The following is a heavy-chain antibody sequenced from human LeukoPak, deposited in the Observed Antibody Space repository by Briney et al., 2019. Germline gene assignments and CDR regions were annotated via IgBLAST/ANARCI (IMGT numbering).Heavy chain of an antibody. D-gene: IGHD3-22*01. J-gene: IGHJ4*02. CDR3: ARVMGYYDSSGYYYDNTFDY. V-gene: IGHV3-21*01. Sequence: PGGSLRLSCAASGFTFSSYSMNWVRQAPGKGLGWVSSISTTSRDIYYTDSVKGRFTISRDNAKNSLYLQMNSLRAEDTAVYYCARVMGYYDSSGYYYDNTFDYWGQGTLVTVSS. CDR2: ISTTSRDI. CDR1: GFTFSSYS.